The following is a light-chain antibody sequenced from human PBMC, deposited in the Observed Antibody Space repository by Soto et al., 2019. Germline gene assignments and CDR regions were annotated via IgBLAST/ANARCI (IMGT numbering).Light chain of an antibody. J-gene: IGKJ1*01. Sequence: EIVLTQSPATLSLSPGERATLSCRASQSVSSYLAWYQQKPGQAPRLLIYDASNRATGIPARFSGSGSGTDFPLTSSSLEPEVSAVYYCQHRSNWPWTFGQGTKVEIK. CDR1: QSVSSY. CDR2: DAS. CDR3: QHRSNWPWT. V-gene: IGKV3-11*01.